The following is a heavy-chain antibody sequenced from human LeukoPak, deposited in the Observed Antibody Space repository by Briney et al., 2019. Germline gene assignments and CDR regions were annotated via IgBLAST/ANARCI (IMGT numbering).Heavy chain of an antibody. J-gene: IGHJ6*03. CDR1: GASITNFY. CDR2: IYPSGTT. V-gene: IGHV4-4*09. CDR3: ASLKVSVVLGANFYYMDV. D-gene: IGHD4/OR15-4a*01. Sequence: SETLSLTCTVSGASITNFYWSWVRRPPGKGLEWIGYIYPSGTTNYNPSLQSRVTMSLDTSKNQLSLRLSSVTAADTAVYFCASLKVSVVLGANFYYMDVWGKGTTVTVSS.